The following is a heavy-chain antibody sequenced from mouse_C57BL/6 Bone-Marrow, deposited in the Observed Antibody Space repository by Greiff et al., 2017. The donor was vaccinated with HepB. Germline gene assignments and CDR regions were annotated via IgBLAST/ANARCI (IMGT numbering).Heavy chain of an antibody. Sequence: VQLQQPGAELVRPGSSVKLSCKASGYTFTSYWMHWVKQRPIQGLEWIGNIDPSDSETHYNQKFKDKATLTVDKSSSTAYMQLSSLPSEDSAVYYCARRDDGYPWFAYWGQGTLVTVSA. CDR1: GYTFTSYW. CDR3: ARRDDGYPWFAY. J-gene: IGHJ3*01. D-gene: IGHD2-3*01. CDR2: IDPSDSET. V-gene: IGHV1-52*01.